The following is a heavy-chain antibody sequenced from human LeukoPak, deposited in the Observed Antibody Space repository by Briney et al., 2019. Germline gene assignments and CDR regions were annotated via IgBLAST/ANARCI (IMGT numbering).Heavy chain of an antibody. CDR2: ISSSSSYI. D-gene: IGHD3-3*01. CDR1: GFTFSSYS. Sequence: GGSLRLSCAASGFTFSSYSMNWVRQAPGKGLEWVSSISSSSSYIYYADSVKGRFTISRDNAKNSLYLQMNSLRAEDTAVYYCARDHHDFWSGPRVWYYYMDVWGKGTTVTVSS. J-gene: IGHJ6*03. V-gene: IGHV3-21*01. CDR3: ARDHHDFWSGPRVWYYYMDV.